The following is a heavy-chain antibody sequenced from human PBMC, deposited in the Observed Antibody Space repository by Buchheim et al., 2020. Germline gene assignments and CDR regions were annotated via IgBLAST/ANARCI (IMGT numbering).Heavy chain of an antibody. V-gene: IGHV3-7*01. J-gene: IGHJ4*02. CDR2: IKQDGSEK. Sequence: EVQLVESGGGLVQPGGSLRLSCAASGFTFSSYWMSWVRQAPGKGLEWVANIKQDGSEKYYVDSVKGRFTISRENAKNSLYLQMNSLRAEDTAVYYCAKGGWGEMAARYDYWGQGTL. D-gene: IGHD5-24*01. CDR1: GFTFSSYW. CDR3: AKGGWGEMAARYDY.